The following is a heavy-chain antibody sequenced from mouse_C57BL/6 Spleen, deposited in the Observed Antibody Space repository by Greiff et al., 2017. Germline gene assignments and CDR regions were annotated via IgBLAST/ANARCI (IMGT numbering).Heavy chain of an antibody. CDR2: IRSKSNNYAT. J-gene: IGHJ2*01. D-gene: IGHD2-13*01. V-gene: IGHV10-1*01. CDR3: VRQGGDSYYFDY. Sequence: DVKLVESGGGLVQPKGSLKLSCAASGFSFNTYAMNWVRQAPGKGLEWVARIRSKSNNYATYYADSVKDRFTISRDDSESMLYLQMNNLKTEDTAMYYCVRQGGDSYYFDYWGQGTTLTVSS. CDR1: GFSFNTYA.